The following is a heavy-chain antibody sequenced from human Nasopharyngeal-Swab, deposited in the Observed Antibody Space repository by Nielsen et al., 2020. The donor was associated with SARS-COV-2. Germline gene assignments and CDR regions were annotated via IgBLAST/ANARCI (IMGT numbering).Heavy chain of an antibody. D-gene: IGHD5-24*01. CDR3: ARVRTRWNDAFDI. J-gene: IGHJ3*02. Sequence: ASVKVSCKASGYTFTSYDINWVRQATGQGLEWMGWMNPNSGNTGYAQKFQGRVTITRNTSISTAYMELSSLRSEDTAVYYCARVRTRWNDAFDIWGQGTMVTFSS. V-gene: IGHV1-8*03. CDR1: GYTFTSYD. CDR2: MNPNSGNT.